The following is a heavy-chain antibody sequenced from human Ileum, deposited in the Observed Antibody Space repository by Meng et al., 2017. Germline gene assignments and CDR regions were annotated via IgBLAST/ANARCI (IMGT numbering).Heavy chain of an antibody. CDR1: GGSISSYY. V-gene: IGHV4-59*08. J-gene: IGHJ4*02. Sequence: HVQLQESGPGLVKPSETLSLTCTVSGGSISSYYWSWIRQPPGKGLEWIGYIYYNGSTNYNPSLKSRLTMSVDTSKNQFSLKLSSVTAADTAVYYCARREYDSRGYYFDYWGQGTLVTVSS. CDR3: ARREYDSRGYYFDY. D-gene: IGHD3-22*01. CDR2: IYYNGST.